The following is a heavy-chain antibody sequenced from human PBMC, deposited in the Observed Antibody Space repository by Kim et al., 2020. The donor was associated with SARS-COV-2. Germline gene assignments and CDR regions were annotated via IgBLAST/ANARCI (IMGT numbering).Heavy chain of an antibody. D-gene: IGHD3-22*01. Sequence: APVKGRFTISRDDSKTTLYLQMNSLKTEDTAVYYCTTDPGYYYDSSGNKPWGQGTMVTVSS. CDR3: TTDPGYYYDSSGNKP. J-gene: IGHJ3*01. V-gene: IGHV3-15*01.